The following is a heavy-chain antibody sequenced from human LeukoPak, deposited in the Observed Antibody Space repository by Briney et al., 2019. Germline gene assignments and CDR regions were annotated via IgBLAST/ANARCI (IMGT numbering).Heavy chain of an antibody. CDR3: ARAAMVRGVKGTWYYYGMDV. D-gene: IGHD3-10*01. J-gene: IGHJ6*02. V-gene: IGHV4-31*03. CDR2: IYYSGST. CDR1: GGSISSGGYY. Sequence: PSETLSLTCTVSGGSISSGGYYWSWLRQHPGKGLEWIGYIYYSGSTYYNPSLKSRVTISVDTSKNQFSLKLSSVTAADTAVYYCARAAMVRGVKGTWYYYGMDVWGQGTTVTVSS.